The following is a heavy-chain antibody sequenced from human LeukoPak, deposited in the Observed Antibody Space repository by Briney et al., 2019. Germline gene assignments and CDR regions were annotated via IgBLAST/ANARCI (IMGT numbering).Heavy chain of an antibody. CDR3: KMGFGEHWLADHFVL. CDR2: VFYSGSV. Sequence: SETLSLTCTVSGGSISSYFWSWIRQPPGKGLEWIGYVFYSGSVNYNLSLRSRVTISVNTSTNQFSLKLTSVTAADTAVYCTKMGFGEHWLADHFVLWGPGTLVTVSS. CDR1: GGSISSYF. J-gene: IGHJ4*02. V-gene: IGHV4-59*01. D-gene: IGHD3-10*01.